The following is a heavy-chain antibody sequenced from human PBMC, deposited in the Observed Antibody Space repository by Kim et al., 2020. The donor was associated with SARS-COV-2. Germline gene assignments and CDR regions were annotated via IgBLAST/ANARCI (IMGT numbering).Heavy chain of an antibody. V-gene: IGHV4-31*03. CDR3: ARVSILYSSSSFYSGISRSYYGMDV. CDR2: IYYSGST. J-gene: IGHJ6*02. CDR1: GGSISSGGYY. D-gene: IGHD6-6*01. Sequence: SETLSLTCTVSGGSISSGGYYWSWIRQHPGKGLEWIGYIYYSGSTYYNPSLKSRVTISVDTSKNQFSLKLSSVTAADTAVYYCARVSILYSSSSFYSGISRSYYGMDVWGQGTTVTVSS.